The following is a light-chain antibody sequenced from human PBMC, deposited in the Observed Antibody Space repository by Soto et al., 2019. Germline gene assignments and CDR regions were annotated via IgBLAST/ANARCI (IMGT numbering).Light chain of an antibody. CDR2: GAS. Sequence: DIQMTQSPSSLSASVGDRVTITCRASQTISTYLNWYQQKPGRAPELLIYGASSSLSGVPSRFSGSGSGTDFTLTISSLQPEDFATYYCQQSYSAPRFGQGTKVEI. J-gene: IGKJ1*01. CDR3: QQSYSAPR. CDR1: QTISTY. V-gene: IGKV1-39*01.